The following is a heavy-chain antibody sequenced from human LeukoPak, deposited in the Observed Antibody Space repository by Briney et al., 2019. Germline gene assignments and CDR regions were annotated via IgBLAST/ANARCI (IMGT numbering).Heavy chain of an antibody. CDR2: ISGSSSTI. CDR3: ARDIRYGDYAGWFDP. V-gene: IGHV3-48*01. CDR1: GFTFSAYT. D-gene: IGHD4-17*01. Sequence: GGSLRLSCAASGFTFSAYTMNWVRQAPGKGLEWVSYISGSSSTIYYADSVKGRFTISRDNAKNSLYLQMNSLRAEDTAVYYCARDIRYGDYAGWFDPWGQGTLVTVSS. J-gene: IGHJ5*02.